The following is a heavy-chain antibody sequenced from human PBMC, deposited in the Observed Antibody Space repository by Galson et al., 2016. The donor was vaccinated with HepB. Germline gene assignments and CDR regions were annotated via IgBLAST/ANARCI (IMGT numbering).Heavy chain of an antibody. CDR1: GYTVTSYD. CDR3: ARGGTMVQGIHFYFGIDV. Sequence: SVKVSCKASGYTVTSYDMNWVRQAPGQGLEWMGWIGAYNGNTNYAQNLQGRVTMTTDTSTSTAYMELRSLRSDDTALYYCARGGTMVQGIHFYFGIDVWGKGTTVTVSS. V-gene: IGHV1-18*01. D-gene: IGHD3-10*01. CDR2: IGAYNGNT. J-gene: IGHJ6*04.